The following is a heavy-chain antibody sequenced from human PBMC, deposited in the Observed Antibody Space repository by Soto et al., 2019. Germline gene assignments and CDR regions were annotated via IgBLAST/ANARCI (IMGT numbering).Heavy chain of an antibody. Sequence: QVQLVETGAEVKKPGASVKVSCKASGYTFTDYAISWVRQATGQGLECMGRISGYHGNTKYAPKFQGRVTMTTYTHTNTAYMELRSLRADDTAVYYCARDREYYYDSSGNYYYHYGVEVWGQGTTVTDS. CDR2: ISGYHGNT. D-gene: IGHD3-22*01. CDR3: ARDREYYYDSSGNYYYHYGVEV. V-gene: IGHV1-18*04. J-gene: IGHJ6*02. CDR1: GYTFTDYA.